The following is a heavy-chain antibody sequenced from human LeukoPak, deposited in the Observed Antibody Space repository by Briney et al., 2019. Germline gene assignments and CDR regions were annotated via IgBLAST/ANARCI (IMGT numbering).Heavy chain of an antibody. CDR2: IYHSGST. CDR3: ARDPIIPADGTGY. CDR1: GGSISSGGYY. Sequence: TLSLTCTVSGGSISSGGYYWSWIRQPPGKGLEWIGYIYHSGSTHYNPSLKSRVTISVDRSKNQFSLKLSYVTAADTAVYYCARDPIIPADGTGYWGQGTLVTVSS. D-gene: IGHD6-13*01. J-gene: IGHJ4*02. V-gene: IGHV4-30-2*01.